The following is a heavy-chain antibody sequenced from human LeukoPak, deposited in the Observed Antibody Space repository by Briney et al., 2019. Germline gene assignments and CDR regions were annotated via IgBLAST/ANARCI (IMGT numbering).Heavy chain of an antibody. CDR3: ARGPSEDCSSTSCYVNYYYYYMDV. CDR2: ISAYNGNT. D-gene: IGHD2-2*01. CDR1: GYTFTSYG. J-gene: IGHJ6*03. V-gene: IGHV1-18*01. Sequence: ASVKVSCKASGYTFTSYGISWVRRAPGQGLEWMGWISAYNGNTNYAQKLQGRVTMTTDTSTSTAYMELRSLRSDDTAVYYCARGPSEDCSSTSCYVNYYYYYMDVWGKGTTVTVSS.